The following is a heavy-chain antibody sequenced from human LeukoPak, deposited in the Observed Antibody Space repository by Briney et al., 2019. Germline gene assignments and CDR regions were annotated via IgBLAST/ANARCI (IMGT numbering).Heavy chain of an antibody. V-gene: IGHV1-18*01. J-gene: IGHJ3*02. D-gene: IGHD6-13*01. Sequence: GASVKVSCKASGYTFTSYGISWVRQAPGQGLEWMGWISAYNGNTNYAQKLQGRVTMTTDTSTSTAYMELRSLRSDDTAVYYCARDLQQLVRADAFDIWGQGTMVTVSS. CDR1: GYTFTSYG. CDR3: ARDLQQLVRADAFDI. CDR2: ISAYNGNT.